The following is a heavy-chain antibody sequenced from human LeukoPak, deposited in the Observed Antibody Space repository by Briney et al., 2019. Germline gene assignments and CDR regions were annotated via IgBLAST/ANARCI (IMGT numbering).Heavy chain of an antibody. CDR2: VSDKGDAT. Sequence: GGSLRLSCXXSGFTFSNYAMSWVRRAPGKGLEWFSTVSDKGDATAHADSVKGRFTISRDNAKNTLSLLMNILRAEDTAVYYCARVGPLATRSAGHYYFDLWGRGTLVXVSS. V-gene: IGHV3-23*01. D-gene: IGHD3-10*01. CDR1: GFTFSNYA. J-gene: IGHJ2*01. CDR3: ARVGPLATRSAGHYYFDL.